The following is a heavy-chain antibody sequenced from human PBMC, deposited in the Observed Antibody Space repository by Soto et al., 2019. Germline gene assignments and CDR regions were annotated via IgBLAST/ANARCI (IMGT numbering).Heavy chain of an antibody. J-gene: IGHJ4*02. CDR3: ARHRACNTACDFDH. CDR2: VAYTGTT. D-gene: IGHD2-15*01. CDR1: GDSIDSHRSH. V-gene: IGHV4-39*01. Sequence: QLQLRESGPGLERPSETLSLSCFVSGDSIDSHRSHWSWIRQSPGKGLERIGTVAYTGTTYYPPPPSSRVTVSADKSKNPFSLKLTSVTAADTAVYYCARHRACNTACDFDHWGQGTLVTVSS.